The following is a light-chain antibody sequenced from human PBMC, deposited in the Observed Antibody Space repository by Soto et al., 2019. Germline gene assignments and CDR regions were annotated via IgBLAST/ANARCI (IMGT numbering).Light chain of an antibody. V-gene: IGKV3-20*01. Sequence: EIVWTQSPGTLSWSAGERATLSWGASQSVDSSYLAWYQQKPGQAPRLLIYGASSRATGIPDRFSGSGYGTDFNLTISRLETEDFATYYCQQCYSSPLTFGGGTKVDIK. J-gene: IGKJ4*01. CDR1: QSVDSSY. CDR3: QQCYSSPLT. CDR2: GAS.